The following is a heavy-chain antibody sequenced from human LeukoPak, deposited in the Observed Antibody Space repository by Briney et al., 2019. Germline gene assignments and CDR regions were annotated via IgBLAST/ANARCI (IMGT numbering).Heavy chain of an antibody. V-gene: IGHV4-59*08. Sequence: SETLSLTCTVSGGSISSYYWSWIRQPPGKGLEWIGYIYYSGSTNYNPSLKSRVTISVDTSKNQFSLKLSSVTAADTAVYYCAQIFGVVSRYFDLWGRGTLVTVSS. CDR1: GGSISSYY. CDR2: IYYSGST. D-gene: IGHD3-3*01. J-gene: IGHJ2*01. CDR3: AQIFGVVSRYFDL.